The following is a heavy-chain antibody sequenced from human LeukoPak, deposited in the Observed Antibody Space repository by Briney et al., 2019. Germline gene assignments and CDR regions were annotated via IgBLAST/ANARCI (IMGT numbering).Heavy chain of an antibody. D-gene: IGHD3-16*01. V-gene: IGHV1-2*02. Sequence: ASVKVSCKASGYTFTGYYMHRVRQAPGQGLEWMGWINPNSGGTNYAQKFQGRVTMTRDTSISTAYMELSRLRSDDTAVYYCAREKFGAPLGFDYWGQGTLVTVSS. CDR3: AREKFGAPLGFDY. CDR2: INPNSGGT. CDR1: GYTFTGYY. J-gene: IGHJ4*02.